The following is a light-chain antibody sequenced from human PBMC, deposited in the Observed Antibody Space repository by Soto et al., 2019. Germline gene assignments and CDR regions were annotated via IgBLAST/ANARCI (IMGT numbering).Light chain of an antibody. Sequence: EIVLTQSPGPLSSSPGERATLSCRASQSVSSGYLTWYQQKPGQSPRLLIYGASRRATGIPDRFSGSGSGTDFTLTISRLEPEDFAVYFCQQYGSSPLTFGRGTRVEIK. CDR2: GAS. J-gene: IGKJ4*01. V-gene: IGKV3-20*01. CDR3: QQYGSSPLT. CDR1: QSVSSGY.